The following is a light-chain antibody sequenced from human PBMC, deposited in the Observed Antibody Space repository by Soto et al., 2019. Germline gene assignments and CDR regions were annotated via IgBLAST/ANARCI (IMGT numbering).Light chain of an antibody. CDR1: QSVSSN. CDR2: GAS. Sequence: ERVMTQSPATLSVSPGERATLSCRANQSVSSNLAWYQQIPGQAPRLLMYGASTRATGIPARFSGSGSGTEFTLTISSLQSEDFAVYYCQQYNNWPYPFGQGTKLEIK. CDR3: QQYNNWPYP. V-gene: IGKV3-15*01. J-gene: IGKJ2*01.